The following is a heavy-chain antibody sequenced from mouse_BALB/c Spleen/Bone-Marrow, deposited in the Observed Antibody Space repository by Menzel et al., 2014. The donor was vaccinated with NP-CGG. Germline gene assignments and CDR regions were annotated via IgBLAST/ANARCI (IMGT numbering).Heavy chain of an antibody. V-gene: IGHV1-14*01. J-gene: IGHJ4*01. CDR3: ARKGLYDGYYPYAMDY. Sequence: EVQLQQSGPELVKPGASVKMSCKASGYTFTSYVMHWVKQKPGQGLEWIGYINPYNDGTKYNEKFKGKATLTSDKSSSTAYMELSSLTSEDSAVYYCARKGLYDGYYPYAMDYWGQGTSVTVSS. D-gene: IGHD2-3*01. CDR1: GYTFTSYV. CDR2: INPYNDGT.